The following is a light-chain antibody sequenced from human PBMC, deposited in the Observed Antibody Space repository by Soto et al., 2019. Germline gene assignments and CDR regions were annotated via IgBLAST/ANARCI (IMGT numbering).Light chain of an antibody. Sequence: IQMTQSPSSLSASVGDRVTITCQASQDISNYLNWYQQKPGKAPKLLIYDASNLETGVPSRFSGSGSGTDFTFTISSLQPEDIATYYCQQYDNLPRFGGGTKVDIK. J-gene: IGKJ4*01. V-gene: IGKV1-33*01. CDR3: QQYDNLPR. CDR2: DAS. CDR1: QDISNY.